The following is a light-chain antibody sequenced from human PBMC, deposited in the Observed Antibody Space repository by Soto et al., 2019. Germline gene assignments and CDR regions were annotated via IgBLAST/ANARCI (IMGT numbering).Light chain of an antibody. J-gene: IGLJ1*01. CDR1: SRDVCGYNY. CDR3: SSYVGTNSYV. V-gene: IGLV2-8*01. CDR2: EVY. Sequence: QSGLTQPPSASGSPGQSVTISCTGTSRDVCGYNYVSWYQQHPGKAPRLIIYEVYKRPSGVPDRFSGSKSGNTAALTVSGLQAEDEADYYCSSYVGTNSYVFGTGTK.